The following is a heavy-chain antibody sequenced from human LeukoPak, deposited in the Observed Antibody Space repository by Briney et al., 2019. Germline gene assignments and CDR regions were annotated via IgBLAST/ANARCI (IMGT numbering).Heavy chain of an antibody. Sequence: SETLSLTCTVSGGSISSYYWSWIRQPPGKGLEWIGYIYYSGSTNYNPSLKSRVTISVDTSKNQFSLRLRSVTAADTAVYYCARAYSSSWYFNWFDPWGQGTLVTVSS. D-gene: IGHD6-13*01. CDR2: IYYSGST. V-gene: IGHV4-59*08. CDR1: GGSISSYY. J-gene: IGHJ5*02. CDR3: ARAYSSSWYFNWFDP.